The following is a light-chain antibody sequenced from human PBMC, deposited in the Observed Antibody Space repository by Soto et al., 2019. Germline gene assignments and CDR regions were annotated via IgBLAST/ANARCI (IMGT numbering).Light chain of an antibody. CDR1: HSLDSY. Sequence: ETVLTQSPATLSWSPGERATLACRANHSLDSYLAWYQKKPGQPPRLLIYDTSNRASGIPARFSGSGSGTDFTLTISSLEPEDSAVYYCQQRYTLITFGPGTKVDIK. V-gene: IGKV3-11*01. J-gene: IGKJ3*01. CDR3: QQRYTLIT. CDR2: DTS.